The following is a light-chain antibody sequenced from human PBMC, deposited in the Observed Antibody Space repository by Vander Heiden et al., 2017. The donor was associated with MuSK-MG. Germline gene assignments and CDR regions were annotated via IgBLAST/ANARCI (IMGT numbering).Light chain of an antibody. J-gene: IGLJ2*01. CDR2: KDS. V-gene: IGLV3-25*03. Sequence: SYALTQPPSVSVSPGQTARITCSGDALPKQYAYWYQQKPGQAPVLVIYKDSERPSGIPERFSGSSSGTTVTLTISGVQAEDEADYYCQSADSSGILFGGGTKLTVL. CDR3: QSADSSGIL. CDR1: ALPKQY.